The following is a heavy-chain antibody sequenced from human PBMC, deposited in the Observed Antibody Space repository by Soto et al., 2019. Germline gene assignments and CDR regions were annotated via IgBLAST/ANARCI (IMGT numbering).Heavy chain of an antibody. CDR3: ARDANPPDFWSGPSFDY. Sequence: SVKVSCKASGGTFSSYAISWVRQAPGQGLEWMGGIIPIFGTANYAQKFQGRVTITADESTSTAYMELSSLRSEDTAVYYCARDANPPDFWSGPSFDYWGQGTLVTVSS. CDR2: IIPIFGTA. V-gene: IGHV1-69*13. J-gene: IGHJ4*02. D-gene: IGHD3-3*01. CDR1: GGTFSSYA.